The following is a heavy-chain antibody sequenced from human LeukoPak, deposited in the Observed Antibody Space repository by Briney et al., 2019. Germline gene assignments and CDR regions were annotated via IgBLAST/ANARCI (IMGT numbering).Heavy chain of an antibody. V-gene: IGHV3-23*01. CDR1: GFIFNNHA. Sequence: PGVSLRLSYAASGFIFNNHAMNWVRQAPGKGLEWVSGISGFGGSTYYAASVKGRFSISRDNSGNTLFLQLNHLRVEDTALYYCARRSGSSWSSFDYWGQGTLVTVSS. CDR2: ISGFGGST. CDR3: ARRSGSSWSSFDY. J-gene: IGHJ4*02. D-gene: IGHD6-13*01.